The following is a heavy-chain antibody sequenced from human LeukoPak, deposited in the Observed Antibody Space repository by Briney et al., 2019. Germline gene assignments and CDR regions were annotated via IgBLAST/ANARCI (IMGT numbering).Heavy chain of an antibody. CDR3: ARESTTTWGGRFDP. CDR1: GGSISSYY. D-gene: IGHD2-2*01. Sequence: SETLSLTCTVSGGSISSYYWSWIRQPAGKGLEWIGRIHTSGSTNYNPSLKSRVTMSVDTSKNQFSLKLSSVTAADTAVYYCARESTTTWGGRFDPWGQGTQVTVFS. CDR2: IHTSGST. V-gene: IGHV4-4*07. J-gene: IGHJ5*02.